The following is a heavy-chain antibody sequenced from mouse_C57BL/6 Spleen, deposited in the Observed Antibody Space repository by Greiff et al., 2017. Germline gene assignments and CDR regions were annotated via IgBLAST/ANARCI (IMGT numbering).Heavy chain of an antibody. J-gene: IGHJ2*01. CDR1: GYTFTSYW. V-gene: IGHV1-72*01. Sequence: QVQLQQPGAELVKPGASVKLSCKASGYTFTSYWMHWVKQRPGRGLEWIGRIDPNSGGTKYNEKFKSKATLTVDKPSSTAYMQRSSLTSEDSAVYYCARSRTYYSNYGGFLFDYWGQGTTLTVSS. CDR2: IDPNSGGT. D-gene: IGHD2-5*01. CDR3: ARSRTYYSNYGGFLFDY.